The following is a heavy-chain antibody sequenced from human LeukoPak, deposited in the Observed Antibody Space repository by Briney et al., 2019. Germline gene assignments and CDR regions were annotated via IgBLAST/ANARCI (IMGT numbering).Heavy chain of an antibody. V-gene: IGHV4-39*01. D-gene: IGHD3-3*01. CDR1: GGSISSSSCY. Sequence: SETLSLTCTVSGGSISSSSCYSGWIRQPPGKGLEWIGSIYYSGSTYYNPSLKSRVTISVDTSKNQFSLKLSSVTAADTAVYYCARLEWQRTFDYWRQGTLVTVSS. J-gene: IGHJ4*02. CDR2: IYYSGST. CDR3: ARLEWQRTFDY.